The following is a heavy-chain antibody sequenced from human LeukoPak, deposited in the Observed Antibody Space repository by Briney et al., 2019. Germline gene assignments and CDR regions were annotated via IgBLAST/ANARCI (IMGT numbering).Heavy chain of an antibody. CDR3: ARDLFRYGSGSYYDY. CDR1: GFTFSDYY. D-gene: IGHD3-10*01. V-gene: IGHV3-66*01. CDR2: IYSGGST. J-gene: IGHJ4*02. Sequence: GGSLRLSCVASGFTFSDYYMSWVRQASGKGLEWVSVIYSGGSTYYADSVKGRFTISRDNSKNTLYLQMNSLRAEDTAVYYCARDLFRYGSGSYYDYWGQGTLVTVSS.